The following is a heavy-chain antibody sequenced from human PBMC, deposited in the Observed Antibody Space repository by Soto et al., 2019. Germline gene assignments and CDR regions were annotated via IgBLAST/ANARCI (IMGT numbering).Heavy chain of an antibody. J-gene: IGHJ3*02. CDR2: ISWDGGST. D-gene: IGHD3-16*01. V-gene: IGHV3-43*01. Sequence: GGSLRLSCAASGFTFDDYTMHWVRQAPGKGLEWVSLISWDGGSTYYADSVKGRFTISRDNSKNSLYLQMNSLRTEDTALYYCAKDIGGLNWADAFDIWGQGTMVTVSS. CDR1: GFTFDDYT. CDR3: AKDIGGLNWADAFDI.